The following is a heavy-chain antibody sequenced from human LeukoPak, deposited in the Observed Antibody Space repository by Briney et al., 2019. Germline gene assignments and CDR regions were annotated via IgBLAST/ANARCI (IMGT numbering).Heavy chain of an antibody. V-gene: IGHV4-39*07. CDR1: GGSISSSSYY. CDR2: IYYSGST. J-gene: IGHJ6*03. D-gene: IGHD2-15*01. CDR3: ARDSVGYCSGGSCYSPFYYYYYMDV. Sequence: SETLSLTCTVSGGSISSSSYYWGWIRQPPGKGLEWIGSIYYSGSTNYNPSLKSRVTMSVDTSKNQFSLKLSSVTAADTAVYYCARDSVGYCSGGSCYSPFYYYYYMDVWGKGTTVTISS.